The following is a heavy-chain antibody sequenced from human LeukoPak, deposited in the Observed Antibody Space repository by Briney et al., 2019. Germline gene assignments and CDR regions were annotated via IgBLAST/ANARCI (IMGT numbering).Heavy chain of an antibody. V-gene: IGHV3-48*03. J-gene: IGHJ4*02. D-gene: IGHD5-12*01. CDR3: ARQRGYSGYDFDGDDLLLDY. CDR2: ISSSGSTI. Sequence: PGGSLRLSCAASGFTFSSYEMNWVRQAPGKGLEWVSYISSSGSTIYCADSVKGRFTISRDNAKNSLYLQMNSLRAEDTAVYYCARQRGYSGYDFDGDDLLLDYWGQGTLVTVSS. CDR1: GFTFSSYE.